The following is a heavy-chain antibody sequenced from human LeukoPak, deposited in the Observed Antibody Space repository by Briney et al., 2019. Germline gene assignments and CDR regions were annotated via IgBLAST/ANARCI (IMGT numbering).Heavy chain of an antibody. CDR1: GYTFTGYY. J-gene: IGHJ5*02. D-gene: IGHD2-8*01. CDR3: ARAGIPGYCTNVTCSNWLDP. CDR2: IIPMFGTP. V-gene: IGHV1-69*06. Sequence: SVKVSCKASGYTFTGYYMHWVRQAPGQGLEWMGGIIPMFGTPNYAQRLQGRVTITADKSTKTAYMELSSLRSEDTAVYYCARAGIPGYCTNVTCSNWLDPWGQGTLVTVSS.